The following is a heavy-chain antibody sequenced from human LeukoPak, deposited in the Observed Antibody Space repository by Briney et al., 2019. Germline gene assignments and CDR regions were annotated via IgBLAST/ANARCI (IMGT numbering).Heavy chain of an antibody. CDR1: GFTFSRYW. V-gene: IGHV3-7*01. D-gene: IGHD6-13*01. J-gene: IGHJ4*02. CDR3: ASEGYSSSWNAEYFEY. CDR2: IKQDGSEK. Sequence: GGSLRLSCAASGFTFSRYWMSWVRQAPGKGLELVAKIKQDGSEKYHVDSVKGRFTISRDNAKNSLYMQMNSLRAEDTAVYYCASEGYSSSWNAEYFEYWGRGTLVTVSS.